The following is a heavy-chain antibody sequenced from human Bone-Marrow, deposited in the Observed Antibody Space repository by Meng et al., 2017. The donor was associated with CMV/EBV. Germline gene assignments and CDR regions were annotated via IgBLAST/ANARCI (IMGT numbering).Heavy chain of an antibody. CDR3: ARGLYDFWSGYRITYDY. D-gene: IGHD3-3*01. Sequence: GESLKISCAASGFTFDDYGMSWVRQAPGKGLEWVSGINWNGGSTGYADSVKGRFTISRDNANNSLYLQMNSLRAEDTAVYYCARGLYDFWSGYRITYDYWGQGTLVTVSS. V-gene: IGHV3-20*04. CDR2: INWNGGST. J-gene: IGHJ4*02. CDR1: GFTFDDYG.